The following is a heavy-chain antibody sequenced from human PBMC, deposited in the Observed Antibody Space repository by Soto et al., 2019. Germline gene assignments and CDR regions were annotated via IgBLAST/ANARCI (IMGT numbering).Heavy chain of an antibody. D-gene: IGHD3-3*01. V-gene: IGHV3-23*01. Sequence: EVQLLESGGGLVQPGGSLRLSCAASGFTFSSYAMSWVRQAPGKGLEWVSAISGSGGSTYYADSVKGRFTISRHNSKNTLYLQMNSLRAEDTAVYYCAKDLSDFWSGYHHDAFDIWGQGTMVTVSS. CDR3: AKDLSDFWSGYHHDAFDI. J-gene: IGHJ3*02. CDR2: ISGSGGST. CDR1: GFTFSSYA.